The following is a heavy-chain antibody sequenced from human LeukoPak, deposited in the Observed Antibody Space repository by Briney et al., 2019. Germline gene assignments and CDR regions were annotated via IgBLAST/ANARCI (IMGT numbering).Heavy chain of an antibody. J-gene: IGHJ4*02. CDR3: AKDSLLAAIAVATTDFDY. D-gene: IGHD6-19*01. V-gene: IGHV3-30*18. CDR2: ISYDGSKK. Sequence: AGGSLRVSCAASGFTFSSYGRHWVRQAPGKGLEWVAVISYDGSKKYYADSVKGRFTISRHNSKNTLYLQMNSLRAEDTAVYYCAKDSLLAAIAVATTDFDYWGQGTLVTVSS. CDR1: GFTFSSYG.